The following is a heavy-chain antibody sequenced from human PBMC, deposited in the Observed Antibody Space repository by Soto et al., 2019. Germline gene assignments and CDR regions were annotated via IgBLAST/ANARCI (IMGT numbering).Heavy chain of an antibody. D-gene: IGHD3-3*01. V-gene: IGHV3-7*05. CDR2: IKQDGSEK. CDR1: GFTFSSYW. Sequence: PGGSLRLSCAASGFTFSSYWMSWVRQAPGKGLEWVANIKQDGSEKYYVDSVKGRFTISRDNAKNSLYLQMNSLRAEDTAVYYCARGILEWPDYYGMDVWGQGTTVTVSS. CDR3: ARGILEWPDYYGMDV. J-gene: IGHJ6*02.